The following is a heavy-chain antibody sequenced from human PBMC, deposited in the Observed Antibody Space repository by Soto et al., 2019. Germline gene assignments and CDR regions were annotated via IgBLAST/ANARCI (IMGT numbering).Heavy chain of an antibody. CDR1: GGSFSVYY. V-gene: IGHV4-34*01. CDR3: ARGLYTNWGVSSSMDV. CDR2: INHSGST. Sequence: ETLSLTCAVYGGSFSVYYRSWIRQPPGKGLEWIGEINHSGSTNYNPSLKSRVTISVDTSKNQFSLKLSSVTAADTAVYYCARGLYTNWGVSSSMDVWGQGTTVTVSS. D-gene: IGHD7-27*01. J-gene: IGHJ6*02.